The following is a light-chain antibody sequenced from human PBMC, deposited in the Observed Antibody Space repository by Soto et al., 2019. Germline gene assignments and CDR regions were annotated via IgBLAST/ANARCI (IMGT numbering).Light chain of an antibody. Sequence: QSALTQPASVSGSPGQSITISCTGTSSDVGGYNYVSWYQQHPGKAPKLMIYDVSNRPSGGSNRFSGSKSGNTASLTISGLQAEDEADYYCSSYTSSSTLEVFGTGTKLTVL. J-gene: IGLJ1*01. CDR2: DVS. CDR1: SSDVGGYNY. V-gene: IGLV2-14*01. CDR3: SSYTSSSTLEV.